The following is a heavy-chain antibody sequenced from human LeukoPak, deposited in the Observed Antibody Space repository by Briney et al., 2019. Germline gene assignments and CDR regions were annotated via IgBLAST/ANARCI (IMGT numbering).Heavy chain of an antibody. D-gene: IGHD3-22*01. Sequence: GGSLRLSCTASGFTFSSYAMNWVRQAPGKGLDWASGISGSGTSTYYADSVKGRSTISRDNSKNTLYLQMNSLRAEDTAVYYCAKPAGWYYDSSGYFNYWGQGILVTVSS. CDR3: AKPAGWYYDSSGYFNY. CDR2: ISGSGTST. V-gene: IGHV3-23*01. J-gene: IGHJ4*02. CDR1: GFTFSSYA.